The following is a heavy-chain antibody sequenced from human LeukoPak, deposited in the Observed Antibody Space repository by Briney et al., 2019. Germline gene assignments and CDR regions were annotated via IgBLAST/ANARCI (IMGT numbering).Heavy chain of an antibody. Sequence: SQTLSLTCTVSGGSISSYYWSWIRQPPGKGLEWIAYIHDSGSTNYDPSLKSRVTISIDTSKSQFSLKLTSVTAADTAVYYCARGGGDSSSSQDFDFWGQGILVTVSS. J-gene: IGHJ4*02. CDR2: IHDSGST. D-gene: IGHD6-13*01. V-gene: IGHV4-59*01. CDR3: ARGGGDSSSSQDFDF. CDR1: GGSISSYY.